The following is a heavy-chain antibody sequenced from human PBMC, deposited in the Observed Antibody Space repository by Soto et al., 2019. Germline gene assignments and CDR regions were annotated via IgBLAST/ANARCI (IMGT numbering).Heavy chain of an antibody. CDR2: INHSGST. CDR3: ARVGGLDYGDYNGWFDP. J-gene: IGHJ5*02. D-gene: IGHD4-17*01. Sequence: SETLSLTCAVYGGSFSGYYWSWIRQPPGKGLEWIGEINHSGSTNYNPSLKSRVTISVDTSKNQFSLKLSSVTAADTAVYYCARVGGLDYGDYNGWFDPWGQGTLVTVSS. V-gene: IGHV4-34*01. CDR1: GGSFSGYY.